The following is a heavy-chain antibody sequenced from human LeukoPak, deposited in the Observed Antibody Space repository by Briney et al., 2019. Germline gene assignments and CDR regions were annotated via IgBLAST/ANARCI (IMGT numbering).Heavy chain of an antibody. J-gene: IGHJ4*02. Sequence: SVKVSCKASGGTFSSYAISWVRQAPGQGLEWMGGIIPIFGTANYAQKFQGRVTITADKSTSTAYMELSSLRSEDTAVYYCARESLDDRYFDYWGQGTLVTVSS. D-gene: IGHD2-2*03. V-gene: IGHV1-69*06. CDR1: GGTFSSYA. CDR2: IIPIFGTA. CDR3: ARESLDDRYFDY.